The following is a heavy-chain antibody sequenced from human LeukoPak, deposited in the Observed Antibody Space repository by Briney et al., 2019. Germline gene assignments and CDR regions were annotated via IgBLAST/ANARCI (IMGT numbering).Heavy chain of an antibody. J-gene: IGHJ6*03. CDR2: IYYSGST. V-gene: IGHV4-59*12. CDR1: GGSISSYY. Sequence: SETLSLTCTVSGGSISSYYWSWIRQPPGKGLEWIGYIYYSGSTNYNPSLKSRVTISVDTSKNQFSLKLDSLTAADTAVCYCARPSDCSSTTCTGPMDVWGKGTTVTVSS. D-gene: IGHD2-2*01. CDR3: ARPSDCSSTTCTGPMDV.